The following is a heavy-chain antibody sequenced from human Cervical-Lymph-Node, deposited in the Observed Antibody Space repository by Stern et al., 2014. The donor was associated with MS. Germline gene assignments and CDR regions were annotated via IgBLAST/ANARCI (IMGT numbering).Heavy chain of an antibody. Sequence: VQLVESGGALVQPGGSQRLSCVASGSTFSTSWMSWVRQAPGKGLEWVANIKRDGSETFYLDSVKGRFTISRDNAKNSLYLEMNSLRAEDTAMYYCTRFLQSGWSDLFDSWGRGTLVTVSS. CDR1: GSTFSTSW. J-gene: IGHJ5*01. CDR3: TRFLQSGWSDLFDS. V-gene: IGHV3-7*01. D-gene: IGHD6-19*01. CDR2: IKRDGSET.